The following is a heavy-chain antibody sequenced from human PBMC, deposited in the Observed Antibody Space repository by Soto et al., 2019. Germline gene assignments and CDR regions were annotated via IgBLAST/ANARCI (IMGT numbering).Heavy chain of an antibody. CDR3: ARDGGLDYYYGMDV. Sequence: EVQLVKSGGGLVQPGGSLRLSCAAPGFTFSSYEMNWVRQAPGKGLEWVSYISSSGSTIYYADSVKGRFTISRDNAKNSLYLQMNSLRAEDTAVYYCARDGGLDYYYGMDVWGQGTTVTVSS. J-gene: IGHJ6*02. CDR2: ISSSGSTI. V-gene: IGHV3-48*03. D-gene: IGHD3-3*01. CDR1: GFTFSSYE.